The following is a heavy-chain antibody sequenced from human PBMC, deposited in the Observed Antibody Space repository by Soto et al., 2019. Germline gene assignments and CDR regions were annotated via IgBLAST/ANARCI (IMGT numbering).Heavy chain of an antibody. CDR3: ARGDRYRGSFSDWFDP. CDR2: IYESGRT. Sequence: KTSETLSLTCSVSGGSISSGGYSWSWIRQPPGKGLEWIGYIYESGRTYYKPSLKSRVIISADRSKNQFSLEMTSVTAADTAVYYCARGDRYRGSFSDWFDPWGQGILVT. J-gene: IGHJ5*02. V-gene: IGHV4-30-2*01. CDR1: GGSISSGGYS. D-gene: IGHD1-26*01.